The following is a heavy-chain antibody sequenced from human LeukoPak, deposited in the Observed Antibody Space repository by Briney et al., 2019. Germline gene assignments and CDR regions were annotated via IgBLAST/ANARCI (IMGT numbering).Heavy chain of an antibody. CDR2: LAYDGSIK. CDR3: ARDLYYDHSSAGY. J-gene: IGHJ4*02. D-gene: IGHD3-3*01. V-gene: IGHV3-30-3*01. Sequence: GGSLRLSCAGSGFDFSTSGLHWVRQAPGKGLEWVALLAYDGSIKYNANSVKGRFTISRDNSKNTLYLQMNSLRAEDTAVYYCARDLYYDHSSAGYWGQGTLVTVSS. CDR1: GFDFSTSG.